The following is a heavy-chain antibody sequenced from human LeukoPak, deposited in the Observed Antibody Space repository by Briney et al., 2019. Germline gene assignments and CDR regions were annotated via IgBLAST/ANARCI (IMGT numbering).Heavy chain of an antibody. CDR1: GFIFSNYA. Sequence: GGSLRLSCAASGFIFSNYAMSWVRQAPGKGLEWVANIKQDGSEKYYVDSVKGRFTISRDNAKNSLYLQMNSLRAEDTAVYYCARETGSVLRFLEWLSPDYYYGMDVWGQGTTVTVSS. V-gene: IGHV3-7*01. CDR2: IKQDGSEK. J-gene: IGHJ6*02. D-gene: IGHD3-3*01. CDR3: ARETGSVLRFLEWLSPDYYYGMDV.